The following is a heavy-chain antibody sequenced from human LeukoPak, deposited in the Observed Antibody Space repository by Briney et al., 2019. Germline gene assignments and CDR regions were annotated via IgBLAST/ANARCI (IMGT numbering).Heavy chain of an antibody. CDR1: GGSFSGYF. CDR3: ARDPRTVAYYFDF. CDR2: INHSGST. D-gene: IGHD3/OR15-3a*01. V-gene: IGHV4-34*01. J-gene: IGHJ4*02. Sequence: SETLSLTCAVYGGSFSGYFWTWIRQPPGKGLEWIGEINHSGSTNYNVSLKSRVTISVDTSKKQFSLKLSSVAAADTAVYYCARDPRTVAYYFDFWGQGTLVTVSS.